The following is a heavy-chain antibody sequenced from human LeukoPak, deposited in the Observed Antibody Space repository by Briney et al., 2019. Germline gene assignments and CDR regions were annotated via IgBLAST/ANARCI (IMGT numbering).Heavy chain of an antibody. CDR2: VFYSGPT. CDR1: GGSFRGAPYY. CDR3: ARDGEYRNWFDP. D-gene: IGHD2-21*01. Sequence: PSETLSLTCTVSGGSFRGAPYYWGWIRQPPGKGLEWIGSVFYSGPTFSNPSLRSRVTISSDPSKNQFSLKLSSVTDAHTAVYYCARDGEYRNWFDPWGQGTLVTVSS. J-gene: IGHJ5*02. V-gene: IGHV4-39*07.